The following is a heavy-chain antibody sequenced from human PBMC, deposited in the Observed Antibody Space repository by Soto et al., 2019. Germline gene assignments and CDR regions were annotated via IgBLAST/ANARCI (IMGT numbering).Heavy chain of an antibody. CDR1: GYTLTELS. CDR2: FDPEDGET. D-gene: IGHD5-18*01. CDR3: ATVDTAMVTPIDC. Sequence: ASVKVSCKVSGYTLTELSMHWVRQPPGKGLEWMGGFDPEDGETIYAQKFQGRVTMTEDTSTDTAYMELSSLRSEDTAVYYCATVDTAMVTPIDCWGQGTLVTVSS. J-gene: IGHJ4*02. V-gene: IGHV1-24*01.